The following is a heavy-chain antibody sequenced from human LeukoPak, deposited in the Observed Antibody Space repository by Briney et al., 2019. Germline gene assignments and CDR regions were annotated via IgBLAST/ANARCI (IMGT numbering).Heavy chain of an antibody. CDR2: ISFTGGNT. CDR3: AKAGPPLGYCSGGSCYAYFDY. CDR1: GFTLSSYA. V-gene: IGHV3-23*01. D-gene: IGHD2-15*01. J-gene: IGHJ4*02. Sequence: GGSLRLSCAASGFTLSSYAMGCVPEAPGKGRECGFAISFTGGNTYLADSVRGRFTISRDNSKNALYLQMNSLRADDTAVYYCAKAGPPLGYCSGGSCYAYFDYWGQGTLVTVSS.